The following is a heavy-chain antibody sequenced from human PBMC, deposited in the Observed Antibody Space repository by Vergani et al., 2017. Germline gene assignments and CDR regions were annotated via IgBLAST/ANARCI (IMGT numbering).Heavy chain of an antibody. CDR1: GFTFNHYA. D-gene: IGHD5-12*01. Sequence: VHLVESGGGVVQPGRSLRLSCAASGFTFNHYAMNWVRQAPGKGLEWVSGISGSGGSTYYAGSVKGRFTISRDSSKNTLYLQMNSLSAGDTAVYYCAKANPRNSGYDYLYCYHAMDVWGQGTTVTVSS. CDR2: ISGSGGST. J-gene: IGHJ6*02. V-gene: IGHV3-23*04. CDR3: AKANPRNSGYDYLYCYHAMDV.